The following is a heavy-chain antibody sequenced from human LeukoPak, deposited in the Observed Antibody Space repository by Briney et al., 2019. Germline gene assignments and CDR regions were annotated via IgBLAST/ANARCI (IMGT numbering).Heavy chain of an antibody. CDR3: ARMSRGLCFDI. D-gene: IGHD2-2*01. CDR2: ISSSSSTM. J-gene: IGHJ3*02. V-gene: IGHV3-48*02. Sequence: GGSLRLSCAASGFIFSSYSMNWVRQAPGKGLEWVSYISSSSSTMHYADSVKGRFTISRDNAKNSLYLQMNGLRDEDTAVYYCARMSRGLCFDIWGQGTMVTVSS. CDR1: GFIFSSYS.